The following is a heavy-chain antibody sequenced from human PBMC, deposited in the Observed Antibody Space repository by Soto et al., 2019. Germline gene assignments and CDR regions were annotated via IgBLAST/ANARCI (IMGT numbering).Heavy chain of an antibody. CDR2: MNPNNGDT. Sequence: QVQLVQSGAEVKKPGASATVSCKASGYTFTAYHINWVRQVTGQGLEWMGWMNPNNGDTGYVQKFQGRVTMTRNTAIRTAYMKLSSLRSDDTAVYYCATRVPYSSGWNTWGQGTQVTVSS. CDR3: ATRVPYSSGWNT. J-gene: IGHJ4*02. D-gene: IGHD6-19*01. CDR1: GYTFTAYH. V-gene: IGHV1-8*02.